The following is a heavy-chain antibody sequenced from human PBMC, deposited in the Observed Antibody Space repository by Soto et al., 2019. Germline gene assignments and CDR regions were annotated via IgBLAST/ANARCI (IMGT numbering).Heavy chain of an antibody. CDR1: GGTFSRYA. J-gene: IGHJ2*01. Sequence: QVQLVQSGAEVKKPGSSVKVSCKASGGTFSRYALSWVRQAPGQGLEWMGGITPMFGTANYAQKFQGRVTITADESTSTVPMELGRLTSEDTAVYYCAQTLGSAVAGPGRFDLWGRGTLVIVSS. V-gene: IGHV1-69*12. D-gene: IGHD6-19*01. CDR2: ITPMFGTA. CDR3: AQTLGSAVAGPGRFDL.